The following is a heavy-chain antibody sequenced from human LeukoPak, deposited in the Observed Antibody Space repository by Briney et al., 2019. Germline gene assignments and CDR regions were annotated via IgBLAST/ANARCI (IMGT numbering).Heavy chain of an antibody. D-gene: IGHD1-26*01. V-gene: IGHV4-4*07. J-gene: IGHJ5*02. CDR1: GASISNYY. Sequence: SETLSLTCTVSGASISNYYWSWIRQPAGKGLEWIGRIYISGSTDYNPSLKSRVTLSVDTSKNQFSLKLSSVTAADTAAYYCARHLGNYYRNWFDPWGQGTLVTVSS. CDR2: IYISGST. CDR3: ARHLGNYYRNWFDP.